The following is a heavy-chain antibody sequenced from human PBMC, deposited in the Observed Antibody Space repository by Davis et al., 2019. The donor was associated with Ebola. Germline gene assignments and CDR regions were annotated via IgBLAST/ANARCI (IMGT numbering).Heavy chain of an antibody. J-gene: IGHJ3*02. Sequence: GGSLRLSCAVSGFTFSSYGMFWVRQAPGKGMEWVAVISPDGSDKNYADSVKGRFTISRDNPKNTLYLQMNSLRPEDTAVYYCVKTRSNWWNDALDMWGQGTMVTVSS. V-gene: IGHV3-30*18. CDR1: GFTFSSYG. CDR3: VKTRSNWWNDALDM. D-gene: IGHD2-8*02. CDR2: ISPDGSDK.